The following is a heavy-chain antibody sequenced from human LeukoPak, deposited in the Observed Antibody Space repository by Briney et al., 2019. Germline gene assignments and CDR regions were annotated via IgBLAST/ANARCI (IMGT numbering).Heavy chain of an antibody. CDR2: TYYRSKWYN. D-gene: IGHD6-19*01. CDR3: ARAQLMYSSGWYGYYYGMDV. J-gene: IGHJ6*04. CDR1: GDSVSSNSAA. Sequence: SQTLSLTCAISGDSVSSNSAAWNWIRQSPSRGLEWLGRTYYRSKWYNDYAVSVKSRITINPDTSKNPFSLQLNSVTHEDTAVYYCARAQLMYSSGWYGYYYGMDVWGKGTTVTVSS. V-gene: IGHV6-1*01.